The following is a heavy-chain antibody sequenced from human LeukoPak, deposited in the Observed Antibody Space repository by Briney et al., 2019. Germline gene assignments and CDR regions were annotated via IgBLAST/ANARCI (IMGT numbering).Heavy chain of an antibody. CDR1: GFTFNNYA. CDR2: IRGGGSNT. CDR3: AKCSASYSNDAFDV. D-gene: IGHD3-10*02. V-gene: IGHV3-23*01. Sequence: GGSLRLSCAASGFTFNNYAMNWVRQAPGKGLEWVSSIRGGGSNTRYSDSVKGRFIISRDNSKNILYLQMNSLRAEDTAIYYCAKCSASYSNDAFDVWGRGTMVTVSS. J-gene: IGHJ3*01.